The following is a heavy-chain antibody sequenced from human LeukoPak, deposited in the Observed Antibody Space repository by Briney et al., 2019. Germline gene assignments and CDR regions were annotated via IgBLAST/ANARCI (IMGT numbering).Heavy chain of an antibody. J-gene: IGHJ3*02. V-gene: IGHV5-51*01. CDR3: ARRLAYCGGDCYRDAFDI. CDR2: IYPGDSDT. D-gene: IGHD2-21*02. CDR1: GYSFTTYW. Sequence: GESLKISCKSSGYSFTTYWIGWVRQMPGKGLEWMGIIYPGDSDTGYSPSFQGQVTISADKSITTAYLQWSSLKASDTAMYYCARRLAYCGGDCYRDAFDIWGQGTLVTVSS.